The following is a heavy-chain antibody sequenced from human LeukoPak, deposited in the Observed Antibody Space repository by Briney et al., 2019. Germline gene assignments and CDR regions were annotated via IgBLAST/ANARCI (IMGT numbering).Heavy chain of an antibody. Sequence: SETLFLTCAVSGGSISSDNWWSWVRQPPGKGLEWIGEIYHSGSTNYDPSLQSRVTISVDKSNNHFSLRLTSVTAADTAVYYCATNGWYCLDHWGQGALVTVSS. CDR1: GGSISSDNW. D-gene: IGHD6-19*01. CDR3: ATNGWYCLDH. V-gene: IGHV4-4*02. J-gene: IGHJ1*01. CDR2: IYHSGST.